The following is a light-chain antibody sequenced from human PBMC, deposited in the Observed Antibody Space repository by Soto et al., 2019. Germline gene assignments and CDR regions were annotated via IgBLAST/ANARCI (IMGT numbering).Light chain of an antibody. V-gene: IGKV3-20*01. J-gene: IGKJ1*01. CDR3: QQYGSSPRT. CDR1: QSVSSTF. CDR2: GAS. Sequence: EFVLTQSPGTLSSSPGERATLSCRASQSVSSTFLAWYQQKPGQAPRLLIYGASTRATGIPDRFSGSGSGTDFTLTISRLEPEDFAVYYCQQYGSSPRTFGQGTKVDNK.